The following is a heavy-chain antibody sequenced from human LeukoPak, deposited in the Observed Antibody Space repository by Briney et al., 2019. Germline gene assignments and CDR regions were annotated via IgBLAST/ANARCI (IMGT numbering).Heavy chain of an antibody. J-gene: IGHJ4*02. CDR3: ARGGGHFDY. CDR1: GFTFSSYW. D-gene: IGHD3-16*01. Sequence: GGSLRLSRAAAGFTFSSYWMNWVRQAPGKGLEWVANINRYGSEKYYVDSVKGRFTISRDNAKNSLYLQMNSLRAEDTAVYYCARGGGHFDYWGQGTLVTVCS. V-gene: IGHV3-7*04. CDR2: INRYGSEK.